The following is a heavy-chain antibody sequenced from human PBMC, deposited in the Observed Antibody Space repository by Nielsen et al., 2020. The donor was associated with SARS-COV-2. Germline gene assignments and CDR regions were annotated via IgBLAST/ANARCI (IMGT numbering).Heavy chain of an antibody. CDR2: INEDGSEK. D-gene: IGHD2-8*01. J-gene: IGHJ4*02. CDR1: GFTVSRYW. CDR3: ARARYADY. Sequence: GESLKISCAASGFTVSRYWMNWVRQAPGKGLEWVANINEDGSEKNFVDSVKGRFTIARDNAKNSLYLDMNSLRVEDTAVYYCARARYADYWGQGTLATVSS. V-gene: IGHV3-7*04.